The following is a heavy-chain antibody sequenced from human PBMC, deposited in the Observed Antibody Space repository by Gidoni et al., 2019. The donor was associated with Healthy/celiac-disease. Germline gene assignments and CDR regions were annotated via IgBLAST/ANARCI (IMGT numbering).Heavy chain of an antibody. CDR1: GFTARSNY. J-gene: IGHJ5*02. D-gene: IGHD6-13*01. Sequence: EVQLVESGGGLVQPGGSLRLSCAASGFTARSNYMSWVRQAPGKGLEWVSVIYSGGSTYYADSVKGRFTISRDNSKNTLYLQMNSLRAEDTAVYYCARDVVAAAGTFENWFDPWGQGTLVTVTS. CDR2: IYSGGST. V-gene: IGHV3-66*01. CDR3: ARDVVAAAGTFENWFDP.